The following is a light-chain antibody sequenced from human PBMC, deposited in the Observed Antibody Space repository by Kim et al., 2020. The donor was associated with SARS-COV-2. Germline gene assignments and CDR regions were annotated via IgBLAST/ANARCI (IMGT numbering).Light chain of an antibody. V-gene: IGKV3D-15*01. CDR2: GAS. CDR3: QQYGNWPPYT. CDR1: QSVGSN. J-gene: IGKJ2*01. Sequence: VSPGERATLSCRASQSVGSNLAWYQQISGQVPRLLIYGASLRATGIPVRFSGSGSGTEFTLTISGLQSEDFAVYYCQQYGNWPPYTFGQGTKLEI.